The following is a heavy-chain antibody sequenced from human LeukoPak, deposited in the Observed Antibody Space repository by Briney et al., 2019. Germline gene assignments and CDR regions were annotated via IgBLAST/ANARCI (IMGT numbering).Heavy chain of an antibody. CDR1: GFTFSNAY. V-gene: IGHV3-15*06. CDR2: VASNPDGGAV. Sequence: GGSLRLSCVGSGFTFSNAYMSWVRQSPGKGLEWVGRVASNPDGGAVNYAAPVKGRFTISRDDAKNALYLQMQSLKIEDTAVYYCYGHLDNWGQGALVTVSS. J-gene: IGHJ4*02. CDR3: YGHLDN. D-gene: IGHD3-10*01.